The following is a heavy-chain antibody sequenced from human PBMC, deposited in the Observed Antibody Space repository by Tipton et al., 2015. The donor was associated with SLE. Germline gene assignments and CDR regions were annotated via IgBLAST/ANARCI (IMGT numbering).Heavy chain of an antibody. J-gene: IGHJ4*02. Sequence: SLRLSCAASGFTFSSYSMNWVRQAPGKGLEWVSSISSSSSYIYYADSVKGRFIISRDNAKNSLYLQMNSLRAEDTAVYYCAREGGNSGAFDYWGQGTLVAVSS. CDR1: GFTFSSYS. D-gene: IGHD4-23*01. CDR3: AREGGNSGAFDY. V-gene: IGHV3-21*03. CDR2: ISSSSSYI.